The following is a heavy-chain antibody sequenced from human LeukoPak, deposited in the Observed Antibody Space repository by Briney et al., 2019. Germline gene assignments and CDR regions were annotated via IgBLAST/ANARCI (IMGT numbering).Heavy chain of an antibody. D-gene: IGHD5-24*01. Sequence: SETLSLTCTVSGGSISSYYWSWIRQPAGKELEYFGRIYSSGITNYNPSLESRVTISVDTSKNQFSLKLSSVTAADTAVYYCARSSLFGYRDAFDIWGQGTMVTVSS. CDR3: ARSSLFGYRDAFDI. CDR2: IYSSGIT. J-gene: IGHJ3*02. CDR1: GGSISSYY. V-gene: IGHV4-4*07.